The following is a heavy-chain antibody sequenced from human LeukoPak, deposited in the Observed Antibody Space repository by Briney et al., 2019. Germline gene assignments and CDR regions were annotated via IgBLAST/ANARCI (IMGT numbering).Heavy chain of an antibody. D-gene: IGHD3-10*01. Sequence: PSETLSLTCTVSGVSISSYYWSWIRQPAGKGLEWIGRIDTSGSTNYNPSLKSRVTMSVDTSKNQFSLKLSSVTAADTAVYYCARDRRVRGVIDYWGQGTLVTVSS. CDR3: ARDRRVRGVIDY. J-gene: IGHJ4*02. V-gene: IGHV4-4*07. CDR2: IDTSGST. CDR1: GVSISSYY.